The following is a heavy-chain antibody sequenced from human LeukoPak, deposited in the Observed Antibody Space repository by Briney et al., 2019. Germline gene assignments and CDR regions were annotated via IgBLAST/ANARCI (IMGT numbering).Heavy chain of an antibody. D-gene: IGHD3-3*01. CDR2: IKQDGSEK. Sequence: PGGSLRPSCAASGFTFSSYWMSWVRQAPGKGLEWVANIKQDGSEKYYVDSVKGRFTISRDNAKNSLYLQMNSLRAEDTAVYYCARDFGYDFWSGELPEFDYWGQGTLVTVSS. CDR3: ARDFGYDFWSGELPEFDY. V-gene: IGHV3-7*01. CDR1: GFTFSSYW. J-gene: IGHJ4*02.